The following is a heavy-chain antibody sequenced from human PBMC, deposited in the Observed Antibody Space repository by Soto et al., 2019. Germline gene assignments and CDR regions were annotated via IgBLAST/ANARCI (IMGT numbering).Heavy chain of an antibody. CDR1: GFTFSNYY. D-gene: IGHD2-21*02. V-gene: IGHV3-7*01. Sequence: GGSLRLSCAASGFTFSNYYMSWVRQAQGKGLEWVANVNEDGSEKYYVDSVKGRFTVSRDNAKNSLYLQMYSLRVEDTAVYYCARVGIVVVTAPPYYYGMDVWGQGATVTVSS. J-gene: IGHJ6*02. CDR2: VNEDGSEK. CDR3: ARVGIVVVTAPPYYYGMDV.